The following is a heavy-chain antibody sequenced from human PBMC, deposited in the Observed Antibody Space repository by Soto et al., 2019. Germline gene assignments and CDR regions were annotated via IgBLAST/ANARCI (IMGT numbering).Heavy chain of an antibody. D-gene: IGHD3-22*01. CDR1: GFSLSTGGVG. J-gene: IGHJ6*02. Sequence: QITLKESGPTLVKPTQTLTLTCTFSGFSLSTGGVGVGWIRQPPGKALEWLALIYWDDDKRYSPSLKSRLTITKDTSKNQVVLTMTNMDPVDTATYYCAHYDRDYYYYGMDVWGQGTTVTVSS. V-gene: IGHV2-5*02. CDR3: AHYDRDYYYYGMDV. CDR2: IYWDDDK.